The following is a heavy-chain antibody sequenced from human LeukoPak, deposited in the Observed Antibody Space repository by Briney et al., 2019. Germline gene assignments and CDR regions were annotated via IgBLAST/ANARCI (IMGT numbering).Heavy chain of an antibody. CDR2: IYYSGST. CDR1: GGPISSSSYY. D-gene: IGHD6-13*01. CDR3: ASGPNIAAAGTRFDP. Sequence: SETLSLTCTVSGGPISSSSYYWGWIRQPPGKGLEWIGSIYYSGSTYYNPSLKSRVTISVDTSKNQFSLKLSSVTAADTAVYYCASGPNIAAAGTRFDPWGQGTLVTVSS. V-gene: IGHV4-39*07. J-gene: IGHJ5*02.